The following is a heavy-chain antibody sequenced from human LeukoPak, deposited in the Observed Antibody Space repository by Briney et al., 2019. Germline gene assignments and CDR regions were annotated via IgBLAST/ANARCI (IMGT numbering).Heavy chain of an antibody. J-gene: IGHJ4*02. CDR1: GYTFTGYY. CDR3: ARQTAMVTNYYDSSGLDY. Sequence: GASVKVSCKASGYTFTGYYMRWVRQAPGQGLEWMGWINPNSGGTNYAQKFQGRVTMTRDTSISTAYMELSRLRSDDTAVYYCARQTAMVTNYYDSSGLDYWGQGTLVTVSS. CDR2: INPNSGGT. V-gene: IGHV1-2*02. D-gene: IGHD3-22*01.